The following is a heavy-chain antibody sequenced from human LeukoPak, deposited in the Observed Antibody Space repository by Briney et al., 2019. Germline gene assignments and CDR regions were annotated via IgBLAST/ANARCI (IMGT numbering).Heavy chain of an antibody. CDR3: ATTGGDIYYYYMDV. Sequence: GASVKVSCKASGYTFTGYYMHWVRQAPGQGLEWMGWISAYNGNTNYAQKLQGRVTMTTDTSTSTTYMELSSLKSEDTAVYYCATTGGDIYYYYMDVWGKGTTVTISS. CDR2: ISAYNGNT. CDR1: GYTFTGYY. V-gene: IGHV1-18*04. D-gene: IGHD3-16*01. J-gene: IGHJ6*03.